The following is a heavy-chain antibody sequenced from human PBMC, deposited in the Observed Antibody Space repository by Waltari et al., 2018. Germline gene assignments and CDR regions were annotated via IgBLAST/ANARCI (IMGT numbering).Heavy chain of an antibody. J-gene: IGHJ4*02. CDR2: IYSGGST. V-gene: IGHV3-23*03. CDR1: GFTFSSYA. Sequence: EVQLLESGGGLVQPGGSLRLSCAASGFTFSSYAMSWVRQAPGKGLEWVSVIYSGGSTYYADSVKGRFTISRDNSKNTLYLQMNSLRAEETAVYYCAKDHHSSSWYVLDYFDYWGQGTLVTVSS. D-gene: IGHD6-13*01. CDR3: AKDHHSSSWYVLDYFDY.